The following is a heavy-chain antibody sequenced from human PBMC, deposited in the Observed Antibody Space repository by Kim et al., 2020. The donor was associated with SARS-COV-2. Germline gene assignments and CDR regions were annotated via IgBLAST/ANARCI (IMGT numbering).Heavy chain of an antibody. J-gene: IGHJ5*02. CDR1: GGSISSSSYY. Sequence: SETLSLTCTVSGGSISSSSYYWGWIRQPPGKGLEWIGSIYYSGSTYYNPSLKSRVTISVDTSKNQFSLKLSSVTAADTAVYYCARQSSVWLVRGSWFDPWGQGTLVTVSS. D-gene: IGHD6-19*01. CDR2: IYYSGST. V-gene: IGHV4-39*01. CDR3: ARQSSVWLVRGSWFDP.